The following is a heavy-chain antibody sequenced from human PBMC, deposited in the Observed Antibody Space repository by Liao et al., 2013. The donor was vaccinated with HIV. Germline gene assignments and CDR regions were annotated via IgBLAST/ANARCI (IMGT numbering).Heavy chain of an antibody. D-gene: IGHD3-22*01. CDR2: IYYSGGT. CDR1: GGSITSGDYY. V-gene: IGHV4-30-4*08. Sequence: QVQLQESGPGLVKPSQTLSLTCTVSGGSITSGDYYWSWIRQTPGKGLEWIGYIYYSGGTYFNPSLKSRVTISVDRSKNQFSLKLSSVTAADTAVYYCARQDSSGALGWGQGTLVTVSS. CDR3: ARQDSSGALG. J-gene: IGHJ4*02.